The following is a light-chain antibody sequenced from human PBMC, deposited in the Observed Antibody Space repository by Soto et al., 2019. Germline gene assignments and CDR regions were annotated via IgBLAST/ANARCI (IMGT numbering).Light chain of an antibody. V-gene: IGLV2-11*01. J-gene: IGLJ1*01. CDR1: SNDIGDYNY. CDR2: DVS. Sequence: QSVLTQPRSVSGSPGQSVTISCTGTSNDIGDYNYVSWYQQHPGKAPKLMIYDVSKRPSGVPDRFSGSKSGNTASLTISGLQAEDEADYYCCSFAGSYTYVFGTGTKVTVL. CDR3: CSFAGSYTYV.